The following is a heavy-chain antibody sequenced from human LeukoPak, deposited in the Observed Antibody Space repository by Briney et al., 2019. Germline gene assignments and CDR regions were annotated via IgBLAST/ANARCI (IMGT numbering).Heavy chain of an antibody. CDR3: ARDYADYVGYFSFDY. J-gene: IGHJ4*02. D-gene: IGHD4-17*01. Sequence: PGGSLRLSCAASGFTFNNYAMNWVRQALGKGLEWGSSISGGGETTYYADSAKGRFTISRDNSQNTLYLQMNSLRAEDTAVYYCARDYADYVGYFSFDYWGQGTLVTVSS. V-gene: IGHV3-23*01. CDR1: GFTFNNYA. CDR2: ISGGGETT.